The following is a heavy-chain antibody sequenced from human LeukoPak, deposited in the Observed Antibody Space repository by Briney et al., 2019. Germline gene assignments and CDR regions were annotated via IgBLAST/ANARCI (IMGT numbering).Heavy chain of an antibody. Sequence: SETLSLTCTVSGGSISSGDYYWSWIRQPPGKGLEWIGYIYYSGSTYYNPSLKSRVTISVDTSKNQSSLKLSSVTAADTAVYYCARGSSNDYGDYEVGFDPWGQGTLVTVSS. CDR1: GGSISSGDYY. D-gene: IGHD4-17*01. CDR2: IYYSGST. V-gene: IGHV4-30-4*01. J-gene: IGHJ5*02. CDR3: ARGSSNDYGDYEVGFDP.